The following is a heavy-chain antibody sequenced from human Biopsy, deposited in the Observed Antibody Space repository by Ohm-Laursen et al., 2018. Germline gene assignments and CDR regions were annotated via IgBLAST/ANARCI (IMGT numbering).Heavy chain of an antibody. CDR2: INTYSGNT. J-gene: IGHJ4*02. D-gene: IGHD4-17*01. Sequence: SSVKVSCKASGYTFTTYGISWVRQAPGQGLEWMGWINTYSGNTNYGKKFHDRVIMTSDTSTSTAYLEHRSLRSDDTAVYYCARDYYPYVDYLKDVPLCDSWGQGTLVTVSS. CDR3: ARDYYPYVDYLKDVPLCDS. V-gene: IGHV1-18*01. CDR1: GYTFTTYG.